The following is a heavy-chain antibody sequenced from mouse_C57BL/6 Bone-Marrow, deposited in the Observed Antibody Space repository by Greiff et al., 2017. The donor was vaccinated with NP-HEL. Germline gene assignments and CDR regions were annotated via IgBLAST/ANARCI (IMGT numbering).Heavy chain of an antibody. V-gene: IGHV8-12*01. D-gene: IGHD1-1*01. CDR3: AIYYGSSYWYFDV. Sequence: QVTLKECGPGILQSSQTLSLTCSFSGFSLSTSGMGVSWIRQPSGKGLEWLAHIYWDDDKRYNPSLKSRLTISKDTSRNQVFLKITSVDTADTATYYCAIYYGSSYWYFDVWGTGTTVTVSS. J-gene: IGHJ1*03. CDR1: GFSLSTSGMG. CDR2: IYWDDDK.